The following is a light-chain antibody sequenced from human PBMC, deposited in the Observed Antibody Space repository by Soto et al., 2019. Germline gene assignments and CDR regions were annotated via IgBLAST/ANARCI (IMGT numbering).Light chain of an antibody. CDR1: SSDVGGYNY. CDR2: DVS. V-gene: IGLV2-14*01. Sequence: QSALTQPASVSGSPGQSITISCTGTSSDVGGYNYVSWYQQHPGKDPKLMIYDVSNRPSGVSDRFSGSKSGNTASLTIAGFQAEDEADYYCSSYTCSSTLYVFGTGTKLTVL. CDR3: SSYTCSSTLYV. J-gene: IGLJ1*01.